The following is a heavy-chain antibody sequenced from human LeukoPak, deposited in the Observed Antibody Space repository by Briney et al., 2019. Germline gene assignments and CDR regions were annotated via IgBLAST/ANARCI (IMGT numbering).Heavy chain of an antibody. Sequence: AGGSLRLSCAASGFTFSSYSMNWVRQAPGKGLEWVAYIAHHGSNKYYADSVKGRFTISRDNSKRTLYLQMNNLRADDTAVYYCAKDGSWSCTDWGQGALVTVSS. CDR3: AKDGSWSCTD. CDR1: GFTFSSYS. CDR2: IAHHGSNK. V-gene: IGHV3-30*02. D-gene: IGHD2-8*02. J-gene: IGHJ4*02.